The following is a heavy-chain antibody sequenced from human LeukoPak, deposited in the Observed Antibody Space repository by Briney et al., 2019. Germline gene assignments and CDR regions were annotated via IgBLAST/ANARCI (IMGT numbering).Heavy chain of an antibody. D-gene: IGHD6-19*01. J-gene: IGHJ5*02. V-gene: IGHV3-20*04. Sequence: GGSLRLSCAASGFTFSSYGMSWVRQAPGKGLEWVSGINWNGGSTGYADSVKGRFTISRDNAKNSVYLDMNNLRADDTAFYYCAKDTLDYSGWTWGQGTRVTVSS. CDR2: INWNGGST. CDR3: AKDTLDYSGWT. CDR1: GFTFSSYG.